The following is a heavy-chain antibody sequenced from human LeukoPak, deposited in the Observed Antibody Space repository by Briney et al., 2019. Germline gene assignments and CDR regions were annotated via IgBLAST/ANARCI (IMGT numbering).Heavy chain of an antibody. CDR1: GFTFSSYT. J-gene: IGHJ1*01. CDR3: ARETYYYDSSGYRQYFQH. Sequence: GGSLRLSCTASGFTFSSYTMTWVRQAPGKGLKWVSTITTGDGNTYYADSVKGRFTVSRDDSKNTLYLQMNSLRAEGTAVYYCARETYYYDSSGYRQYFQHWGQGTLVTVSS. D-gene: IGHD3-22*01. CDR2: ITTGDGNT. V-gene: IGHV3-23*01.